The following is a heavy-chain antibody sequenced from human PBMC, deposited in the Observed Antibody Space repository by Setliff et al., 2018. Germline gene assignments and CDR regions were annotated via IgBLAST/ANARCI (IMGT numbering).Heavy chain of an antibody. D-gene: IGHD3-9*01. Sequence: PSETLSLTCTVSGDSITSGSSYWSWIRQPAGKGLEWIGQIYTRGSTNENLSLKSRVTISVDPSKNQVSLRLASVTAADTAVYYCAHSTTFDLHHDYWGQGALVTVSS. V-gene: IGHV4-61*09. CDR3: AHSTTFDLHHDY. J-gene: IGHJ4*02. CDR1: GDSITSGSSY. CDR2: IYTRGST.